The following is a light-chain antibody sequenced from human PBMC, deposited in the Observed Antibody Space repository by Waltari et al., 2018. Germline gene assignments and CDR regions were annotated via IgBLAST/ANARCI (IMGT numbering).Light chain of an antibody. V-gene: IGLV2-14*03. J-gene: IGLJ2*01. Sequence: QSALTQPASVSGSPGQSITISCTGTSSDVAGYNIVSWYQQNPRKAPKLIIYVVSNGPSGVSNRFSGSKAGNTASLTISGLQAEDETDYYCSSYTSSSTVVFGGGTKLTVL. CDR1: SSDVAGYNI. CDR3: SSYTSSSTVV. CDR2: VVS.